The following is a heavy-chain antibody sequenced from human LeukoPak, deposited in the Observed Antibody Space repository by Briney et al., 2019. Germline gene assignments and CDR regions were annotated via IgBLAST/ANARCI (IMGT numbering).Heavy chain of an antibody. J-gene: IGHJ4*02. D-gene: IGHD3-22*01. CDR2: IIPIFGTA. CDR1: GGTFSSYA. V-gene: IGHV1-69*13. Sequence: SVKVSCKASGGTFSSYAISWVRQAPGQGLEWMGGIIPIFGTANYAQKFQGRVTITADESTSTAYMELSSLRSDDTAMYYCARRGIYYYDSSGRANYHFDHWGQGTLVTVSS. CDR3: ARRGIYYYDSSGRANYHFDH.